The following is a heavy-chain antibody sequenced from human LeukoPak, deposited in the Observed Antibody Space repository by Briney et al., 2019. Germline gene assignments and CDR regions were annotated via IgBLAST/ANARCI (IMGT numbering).Heavy chain of an antibody. D-gene: IGHD2-2*02. V-gene: IGHV1-69*13. CDR1: GYTFTGYY. Sequence: SVKVSCKASGYTFTGYYMHWVRQAPGQGLEWMGGIIPIFGTANYAQKFQGRVTITADESTSTAYMELSSLRSEDTAVYYCARVGRYCSSTSCYNNWFDPWGQGTLVAVSS. J-gene: IGHJ5*02. CDR2: IIPIFGTA. CDR3: ARVGRYCSSTSCYNNWFDP.